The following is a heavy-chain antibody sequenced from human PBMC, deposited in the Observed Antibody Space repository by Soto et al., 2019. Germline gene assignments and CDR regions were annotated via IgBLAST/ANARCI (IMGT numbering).Heavy chain of an antibody. Sequence: HPGGSLRLSCAASGFTFSSYGMHWVRQAPGKGLEWVAVIWSDGNNKYYADSVKGRFTISRDNSKKTLYLQMNSLRAEDMAVYYCASTMVRGVIVPLFDYWGQGTLVTVSS. CDR3: ASTMVRGVIVPLFDY. CDR2: IWSDGNNK. J-gene: IGHJ4*02. D-gene: IGHD3-10*01. V-gene: IGHV3-33*01. CDR1: GFTFSSYG.